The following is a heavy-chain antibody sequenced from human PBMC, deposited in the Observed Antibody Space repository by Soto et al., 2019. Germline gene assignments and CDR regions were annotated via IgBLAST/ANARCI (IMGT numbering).Heavy chain of an antibody. CDR3: ARDPGQSYCSGGSCYSFNFFQFDY. J-gene: IGHJ4*02. D-gene: IGHD2-15*01. CDR1: GYTFTSYY. V-gene: IGHV1-46*03. CDR2: INPSGGST. Sequence: GASVKVSCKASGYTFTSYYMHWVRQAPGQGLEWMGIINPSGGSTSYAQKFQGRVTMTRDTSTSTVYMELSSLRSEDTAVYYCARDPGQSYCSGGSCYSFNFFQFDYWGQGTLVTVSS.